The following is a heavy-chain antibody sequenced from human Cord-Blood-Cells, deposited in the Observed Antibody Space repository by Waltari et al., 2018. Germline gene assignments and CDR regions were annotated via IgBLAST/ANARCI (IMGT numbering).Heavy chain of an antibody. J-gene: IGHJ4*02. D-gene: IGHD1-26*01. CDR3: ARVFSGSFDY. CDR1: GGSISSSSYY. CDR2: IYYSGST. Sequence: QLQLQESGPGLVKPSETLSLTCTVSGGSISSSSYYWGWIRQPPGKGLEWIGIIYYSGSTYYNPSLKSRVTISVDTSKNQFSLKLSSVTAADTAVYYCARVFSGSFDYWGQGTLVTVSS. V-gene: IGHV4-39*01.